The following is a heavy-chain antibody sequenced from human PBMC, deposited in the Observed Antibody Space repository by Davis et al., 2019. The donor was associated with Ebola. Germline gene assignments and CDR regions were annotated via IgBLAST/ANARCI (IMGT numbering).Heavy chain of an antibody. CDR2: IYSGGST. J-gene: IGHJ6*04. Sequence: PGGSLRLSCAASGFVFRNYVMSWVRQAPGKGLEWVSVIYSGGSTYYADSVKGRFTISRDNSKNTLYLQMNSLRAEDTAVYYCARRADVWGKGTTVTVSS. V-gene: IGHV3-53*01. CDR1: GFVFRNYV. CDR3: ARRADV.